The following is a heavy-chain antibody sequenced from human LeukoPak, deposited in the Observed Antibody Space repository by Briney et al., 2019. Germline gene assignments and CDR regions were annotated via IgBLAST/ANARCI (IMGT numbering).Heavy chain of an antibody. D-gene: IGHD2-2*01. Sequence: GASVKVSCKVSGYTLTELSMHWVRQAPGKGLEWMGGFDPEDGETIYAQKFQGRVTMTEDTSTDTAYMELSSLRSEDTAVYYCATVSPYCSSTSCYDFDYWGQGTLVTVSS. CDR2: FDPEDGET. CDR1: GYTLTELS. CDR3: ATVSPYCSSTSCYDFDY. J-gene: IGHJ4*02. V-gene: IGHV1-24*01.